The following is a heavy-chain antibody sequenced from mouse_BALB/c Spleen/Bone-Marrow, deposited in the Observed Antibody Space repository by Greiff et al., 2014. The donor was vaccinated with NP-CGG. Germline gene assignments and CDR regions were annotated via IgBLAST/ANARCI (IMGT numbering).Heavy chain of an antibody. CDR1: GYVFSTYW. J-gene: IGHJ2*01. V-gene: IGHV1-80*01. CDR3: ARGGISADY. Sequence: QVQLQQPGAELVRPGSSVKISCKSSGYVFSTYWINWVKQRPGQGLEWIGQIYPGDGDTDFNGKFKDKATLTADESSNTAYMQLSSLTSEDSAVYFCARGGISADYWGQGTTLTVSS. CDR2: IYPGDGDT.